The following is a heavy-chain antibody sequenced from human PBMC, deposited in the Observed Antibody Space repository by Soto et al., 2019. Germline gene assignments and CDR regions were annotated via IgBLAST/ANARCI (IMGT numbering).Heavy chain of an antibody. D-gene: IGHD1-1*01. CDR2: ISGSATST. CDR3: AKDHSSVGYANDLDY. V-gene: IGHV3-23*01. CDR1: GFTFSSYA. J-gene: IGHJ4*02. Sequence: EVHLLESGGDLVQPGGSLRISCAASGFTFSSYAMSWVRQAPGKGLEWVSVISGSATSTSYADSVKGRFTISRDNTKNALHLQMNSLRVEDAAVYYCAKDHSSVGYANDLDYWGQGTLVTVSS.